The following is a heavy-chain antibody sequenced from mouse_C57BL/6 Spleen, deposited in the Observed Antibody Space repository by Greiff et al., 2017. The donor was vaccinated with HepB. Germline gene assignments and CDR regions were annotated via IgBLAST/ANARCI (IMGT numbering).Heavy chain of an antibody. D-gene: IGHD1-1*01. V-gene: IGHV1-62-2*01. J-gene: IGHJ1*03. CDR1: GYTFTEYT. CDR3: ARHERGYYGSSYDWYFDV. Sequence: VQLQQSGAELVKPGASVKLSCKASGYTFTEYTIHWVKQRSGQGLEWIGWFYPGSGSIKYNEKFKDKATLTADKSSSTVYMELSRLTSEDSAVYFCARHERGYYGSSYDWYFDVWGTGTTVTVSS. CDR2: FYPGSGSI.